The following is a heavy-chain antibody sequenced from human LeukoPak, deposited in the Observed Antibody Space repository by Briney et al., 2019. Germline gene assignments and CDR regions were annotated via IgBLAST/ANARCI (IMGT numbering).Heavy chain of an antibody. D-gene: IGHD3-22*01. Sequence: QPGGSLRLSCAASGFTFSSYWMHWVRQAPGKGLEFVSAISGDTGSTFYADSVKGRFTVSRDNSQNTLYLQLNSLRAEDTAVYYCAKRDYYDSSGFSPLFQHWGQGTLVTVSS. CDR3: AKRDYYDSSGFSPLFQH. CDR2: ISGDTGST. V-gene: IGHV3-23*01. CDR1: GFTFSSYW. J-gene: IGHJ1*01.